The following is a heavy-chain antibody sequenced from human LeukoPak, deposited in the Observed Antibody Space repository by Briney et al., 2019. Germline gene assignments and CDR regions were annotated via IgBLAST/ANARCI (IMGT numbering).Heavy chain of an antibody. V-gene: IGHV3-48*04. CDR3: ARALDYGDYPLHY. CDR2: ISSSGSTI. J-gene: IGHJ4*02. CDR1: GFTFSFYG. Sequence: QTGGSLRLSCAASGFTFSFYGMHWIRQAPGKGLEWVSYISSSGSTIYYADSVKGRFTISRDNAKNSLYLQMNSLRAEDTAVYYCARALDYGDYPLHYWGQGTLVTVSS. D-gene: IGHD4-17*01.